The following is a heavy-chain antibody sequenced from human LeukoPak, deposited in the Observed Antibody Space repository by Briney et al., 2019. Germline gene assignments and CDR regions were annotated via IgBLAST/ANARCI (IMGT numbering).Heavy chain of an antibody. CDR3: ARYLRSGYSLDY. V-gene: IGHV1-46*01. D-gene: IGHD3-3*01. CDR2: INPSGGST. CDR1: GYTFTSYY. J-gene: IGHJ4*02. Sequence: GASVKVSCTASGYTFTSYYMHWVRQAPGQGLEWMGIINPSGGSTSYAQKFQGRVTMTRDTSTSTVYMELSSLRSEDTAVYYCARYLRSGYSLDYWGQGTLVTVSS.